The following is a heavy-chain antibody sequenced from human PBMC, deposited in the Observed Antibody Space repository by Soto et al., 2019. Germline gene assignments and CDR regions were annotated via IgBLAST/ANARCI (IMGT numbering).Heavy chain of an antibody. J-gene: IGHJ4*02. CDR2: IYHAGST. D-gene: IGHD5-18*01. V-gene: IGHV4-30-2*01. CDR1: GDSITSGGYS. Sequence: KASETLSLTCAVSGDSITSGGYSWNWIRQPPGKGLEWIGYIYHAGSTYYNPSVKSRVAMSIDRSKNQFSLKLDSVTAADTALYYCARAPSTAMTFFDFWGQGALVTVSS. CDR3: ARAPSTAMTFFDF.